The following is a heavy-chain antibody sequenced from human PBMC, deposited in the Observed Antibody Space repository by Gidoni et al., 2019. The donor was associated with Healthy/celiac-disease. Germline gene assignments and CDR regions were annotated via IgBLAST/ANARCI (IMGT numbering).Heavy chain of an antibody. Sequence: EVQLVESGGGWVQPGRSLRLSCAASGFTFDDYAMHWVRQAPGKGMEWVSGISWNSGSIGYADSVKGRFTISRDNAKNSLYLQMNSLRAEDTALYYCAKDTSSGWYLDYWGQGTLVTVSS. CDR1: GFTFDDYA. CDR2: ISWNSGSI. D-gene: IGHD6-19*01. J-gene: IGHJ4*02. V-gene: IGHV3-9*01. CDR3: AKDTSSGWYLDY.